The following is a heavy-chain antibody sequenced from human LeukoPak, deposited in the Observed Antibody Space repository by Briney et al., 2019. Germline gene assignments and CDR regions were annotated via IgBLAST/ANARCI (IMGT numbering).Heavy chain of an antibody. D-gene: IGHD6-19*01. V-gene: IGHV3-23*01. Sequence: GGSLRLSCAASGFTVGTYAMSWVRQAPGKGLEWVSAISGSDDGTYHADSVKGRFTISRDRSKNTLYLQMNGLRAVDTALYHCAKSRSVADAFDIWGHGAMVTVSS. CDR2: ISGSDDGT. CDR3: AKSRSVADAFDI. CDR1: GFTVGTYA. J-gene: IGHJ3*02.